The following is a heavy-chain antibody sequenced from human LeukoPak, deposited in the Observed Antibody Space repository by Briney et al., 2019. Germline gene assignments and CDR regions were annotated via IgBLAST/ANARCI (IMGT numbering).Heavy chain of an antibody. CDR3: AKATLGLIAATGLDAFDI. V-gene: IGHV3-30*18. J-gene: IGHJ3*02. D-gene: IGHD6-13*01. CDR1: GFTFSSYG. Sequence: GGSLRLSCAASGFTFSSYGMHWVRQAPGKGLEWVAVISYDGSNKYYADSVKGRFTISRDNSKNTLYLQMNSLRVEDTAVYYRAKATLGLIAATGLDAFDIWGQGTTVTVSS. CDR2: ISYDGSNK.